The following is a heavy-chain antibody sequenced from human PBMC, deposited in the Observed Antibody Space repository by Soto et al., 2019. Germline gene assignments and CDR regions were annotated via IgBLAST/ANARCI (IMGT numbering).Heavy chain of an antibody. J-gene: IGHJ6*02. CDR1: GYTFTSYV. D-gene: IGHD3-3*01. CDR2: ISAYNGNT. CDR3: ARDRVDFWSGYPTIYYYGMDV. V-gene: IGHV1-18*04. Sequence: GASVKVSCKASGYTFTSYVISWVRQAPGQGLEWMGWISAYNGNTNYAQKLQGRVTMTTDTSTSTAYMELRSLRSDDTAVYYCARDRVDFWSGYPTIYYYGMDVWGQGTTVTVSS.